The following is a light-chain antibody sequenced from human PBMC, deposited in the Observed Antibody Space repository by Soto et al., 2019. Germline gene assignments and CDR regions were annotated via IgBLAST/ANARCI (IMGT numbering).Light chain of an antibody. Sequence: QSVLTQPASVSGSPGQSITISCTGTSSDVGGYNYVSWYQQHPGKAPKLMIYDVSNRPSGVSNRFSGSKSGNTAFLTISGLQAEDDADYYCSSYTSSSTLYVFGTGTRSPS. CDR1: SSDVGGYNY. CDR3: SSYTSSSTLYV. J-gene: IGLJ1*01. CDR2: DVS. V-gene: IGLV2-14*01.